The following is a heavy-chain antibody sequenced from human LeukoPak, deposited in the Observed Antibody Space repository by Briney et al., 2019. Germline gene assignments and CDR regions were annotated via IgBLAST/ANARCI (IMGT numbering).Heavy chain of an antibody. J-gene: IGHJ4*02. Sequence: ASVKVSCKASGYTFTSYAMHWVRQAPGQRLEWMGWINAGNGNTKYSQKFQGRVTITRDTSASTAYMELSSLRSEDTAVYYCARYLTMVRGAYLYYFDYWGQGTLVTVSS. V-gene: IGHV1-3*01. CDR2: INAGNGNT. D-gene: IGHD3-10*01. CDR3: ARYLTMVRGAYLYYFDY. CDR1: GYTFTSYA.